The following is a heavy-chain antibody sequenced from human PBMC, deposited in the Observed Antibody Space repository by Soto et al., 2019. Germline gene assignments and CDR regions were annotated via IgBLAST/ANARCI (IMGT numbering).Heavy chain of an antibody. Sequence: QVQLQESGPGLVKPSQTLSLTCNVSGGSISSGGYYWSWIRQHPGKGLEWIGYIYYSGTTYYNPSLKSRVTISLDTSKNQFSLKLISVTAADTAVYHCARVGGGSSGWSAYWGQGTLVTVSS. CDR3: ARVGGGSSGWSAY. J-gene: IGHJ4*02. D-gene: IGHD6-19*01. CDR1: GGSISSGGYY. V-gene: IGHV4-31*03. CDR2: IYYSGTT.